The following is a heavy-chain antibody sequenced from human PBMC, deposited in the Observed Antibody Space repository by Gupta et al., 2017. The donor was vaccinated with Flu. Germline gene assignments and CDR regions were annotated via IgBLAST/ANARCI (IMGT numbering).Heavy chain of an antibody. V-gene: IGHV2-26*02. CDR1: GFSLSNVRMG. D-gene: IGHD2/OR15-2a*01. Sequence: QVTLRESGPVVVKPTETLTLTCNVSGFSLSNVRMGVSWIRQPPGKALEWLAHIFSNDENSYSPSLKNRLTISRDISKGQVVLTMTNMDPVDTATYYCARLTILSWARDSWGQGSRVTVSS. CDR2: IFSNDEN. J-gene: IGHJ4*02. CDR3: ARLTILSWARDS.